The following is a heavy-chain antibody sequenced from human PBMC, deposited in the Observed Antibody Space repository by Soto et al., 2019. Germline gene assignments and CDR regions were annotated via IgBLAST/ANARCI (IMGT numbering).Heavy chain of an antibody. V-gene: IGHV3-21*06. J-gene: IGHJ4*02. CDR1: GFTFTRYS. Sequence: PGGSLRLSCAASGFTFTRYSMNWVRQAPGKGLEWVSSISSTTNYIYYGDSMKGRFTISRDNAKNSLYLEMNSLRAEDTAVYYCARESEDLTSNLDYWCQGTLVTVSS. CDR3: ARESEDLTSNLDY. CDR2: ISSTTNYI.